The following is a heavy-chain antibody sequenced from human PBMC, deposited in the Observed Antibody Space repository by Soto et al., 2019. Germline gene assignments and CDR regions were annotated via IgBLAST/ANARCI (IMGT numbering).Heavy chain of an antibody. Sequence: SETLSLTCTVSGGSISSFYWSWIRQPPGKGLEWIGFIYYNGSTNYNPSLKSRVTISVDTSRNQFSLKLSSVTAADTAVYYCARADYGLDFDYWGQGTLVTVSS. J-gene: IGHJ4*02. D-gene: IGHD4-17*01. CDR3: ARADYGLDFDY. V-gene: IGHV4-59*01. CDR2: IYYNGST. CDR1: GGSISSFY.